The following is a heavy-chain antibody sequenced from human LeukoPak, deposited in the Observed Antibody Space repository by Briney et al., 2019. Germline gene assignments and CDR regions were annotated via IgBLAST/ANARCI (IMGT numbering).Heavy chain of an antibody. CDR3: GKDPQHYYGSGSYIDY. D-gene: IGHD3-10*01. CDR2: ISYDGSNK. Sequence: GGSLRLSCAASGFTFSSYGMHWVRQAPGKGLEWVAVISYDGSNKYYADSVKGRFTISRDNSKNTLYLQMNSLRAEDTAVYYCGKDPQHYYGSGSYIDYWGQGTLVTVSS. CDR1: GFTFSSYG. V-gene: IGHV3-30*18. J-gene: IGHJ4*02.